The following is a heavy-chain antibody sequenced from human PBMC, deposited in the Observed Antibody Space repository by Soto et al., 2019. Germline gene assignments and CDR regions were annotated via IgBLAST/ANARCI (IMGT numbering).Heavy chain of an antibody. CDR1: GFTFSNYA. D-gene: IGHD6-13*01. J-gene: IGHJ4*02. Sequence: PRLSCAASGFTFSNYAMHWVRQAPGKGLEWVAVISYDGSNKYYADSVKGRFTISRDNSKNTLYLHMNSLRAEDTAVYYCARTMSPSHGIAAAGTFDYWGQGTLVTVSS. CDR3: ARTMSPSHGIAAAGTFDY. V-gene: IGHV3-30-3*01. CDR2: ISYDGSNK.